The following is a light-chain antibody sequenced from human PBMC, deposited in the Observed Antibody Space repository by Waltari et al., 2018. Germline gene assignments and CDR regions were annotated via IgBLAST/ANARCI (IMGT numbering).Light chain of an antibody. J-gene: IGKJ2*01. Sequence: EIVLTQSPGTLSLSPGERATISCRASQSVSNNYLAWYQQKPGQAPRLLIYGASSRATGIPDRFSGSGFGTDFTLTISRLEPEDFAVYYCQQYSSSVMYTFGQGTNLEIQ. V-gene: IGKV3-20*01. CDR1: QSVSNNY. CDR3: QQYSSSVMYT. CDR2: GAS.